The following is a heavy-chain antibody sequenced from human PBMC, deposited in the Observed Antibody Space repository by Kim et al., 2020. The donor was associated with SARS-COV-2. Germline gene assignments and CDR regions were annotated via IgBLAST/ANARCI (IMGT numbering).Heavy chain of an antibody. D-gene: IGHD2-21*01. CDR3: AKAVFREFYSGVFDY. V-gene: IGHV3-23*01. Sequence: DSVKGRFTISRDNSQNTLYLQMNSLRAEDTAVYYCAKAVFREFYSGVFDYWGQEPWSPSPQ. J-gene: IGHJ4*01.